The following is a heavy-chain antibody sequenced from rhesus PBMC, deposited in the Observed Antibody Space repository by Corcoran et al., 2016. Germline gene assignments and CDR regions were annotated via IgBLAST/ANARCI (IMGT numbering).Heavy chain of an antibody. J-gene: IGHJ4*01. CDR1: GASIRTNY. CDR3: ARHSGYSFDF. D-gene: IGHD2-33*01. V-gene: IGHV4S6*01. Sequence: QVQLLESGPGLVKPSETLSLTCTVSGASIRTNYWSWLRQPPGKGLEWIGEIFGSDGHPQDNPSLKSRVTVSKDASETQFSLRLTSVTAADTAVYYCARHSGYSFDFWGQGFQVTVSS. CDR2: IFGSDGHP.